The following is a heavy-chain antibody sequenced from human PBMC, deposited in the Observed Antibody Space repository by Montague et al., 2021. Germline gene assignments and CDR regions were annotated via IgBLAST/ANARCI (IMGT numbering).Heavy chain of an antibody. CDR2: ITSGGST. J-gene: IGHJ4*02. Sequence: SLRLSCAASGFPFSSYAMSWVRQAPGKGLKWVSSITSGGSTYYADSVMGRFTISRDNAKTSLYLQMNALRAEDTAVYFCSRAWVRSGFDSWGQGTLVTVSS. CDR1: GFPFSSYA. CDR3: SRAWVRSGFDS. D-gene: IGHD4-17*01. V-gene: IGHV3-23*01.